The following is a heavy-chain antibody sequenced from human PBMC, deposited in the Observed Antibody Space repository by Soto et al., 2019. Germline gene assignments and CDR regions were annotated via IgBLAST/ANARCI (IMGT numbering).Heavy chain of an antibody. CDR3: ARGWDANS. CDR2: IYNSVIT. J-gene: IGHJ4*02. CDR1: GASVSSGNQY. D-gene: IGHD6-19*01. Sequence: QVLMHESGPGLVKPSETLSLTCTVSGASVSSGNQYWSWIRQHPGKRLEWIGFIYNSVITNYSPSLKSRVSTSADTSRNQFSLKMSSVTSADTAVYYCARGWDANSWGQGALVTVSS. V-gene: IGHV4-61*01.